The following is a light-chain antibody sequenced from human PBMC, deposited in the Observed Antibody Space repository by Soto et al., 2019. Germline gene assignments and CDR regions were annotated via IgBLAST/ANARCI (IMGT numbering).Light chain of an antibody. V-gene: IGKV1-33*01. CDR3: QQYDNLSPYT. CDR2: DAS. CDR1: QDISNY. Sequence: DIQMTQSPSSLSASVGDRVTITCQASQDISNYLNWYQQKPGKAPKLLIYDASNLETGVPSRFSGSGSGTDFTFTISSLQPEDIATYYRQQYDNLSPYTFGQGTRLEIK. J-gene: IGKJ5*01.